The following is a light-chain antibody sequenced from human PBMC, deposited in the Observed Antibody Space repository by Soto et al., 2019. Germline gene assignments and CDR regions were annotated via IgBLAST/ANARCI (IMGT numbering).Light chain of an antibody. Sequence: QSFLTQPPSVSAAPGQKVTISCSGSSFNIGNNYVSWFQQLPGAAPKLLIYHNDKRPSGIPDRFSGSKSGTSATLGITGLQTGDEADYYCGTWDSSMSAAGWVFGGGTQLTVL. J-gene: IGLJ3*02. V-gene: IGLV1-51*01. CDR2: HND. CDR1: SFNIGNNY. CDR3: GTWDSSMSAAGWV.